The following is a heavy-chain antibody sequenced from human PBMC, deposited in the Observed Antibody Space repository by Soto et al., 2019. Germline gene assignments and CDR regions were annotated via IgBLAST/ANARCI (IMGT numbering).Heavy chain of an antibody. J-gene: IGHJ6*02. V-gene: IGHV1-18*01. Sequence: SVKVSCNASGYTFTSCGISWVRQAPGQGLEWMGWISAYNSNTNYAQKLQGRVTMTTDTSTSTAYMELRSLRSDDTAVYYCARDFPGVTTASLPRYYYFSMDVWGQGTTVTVYS. CDR2: ISAYNSNT. D-gene: IGHD4-17*01. CDR1: GYTFTSCG. CDR3: ARDFPGVTTASLPRYYYFSMDV.